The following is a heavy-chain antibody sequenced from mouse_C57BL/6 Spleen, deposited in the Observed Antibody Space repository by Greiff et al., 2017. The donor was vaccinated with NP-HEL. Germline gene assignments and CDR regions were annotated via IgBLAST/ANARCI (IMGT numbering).Heavy chain of an antibody. CDR1: EYEFPSHD. Sequence: DVMLVESGGGLVQPGESLKLSCESNEYEFPSHDMSWVRKTPEKRLELVAAINSDGGSTYYPDTMERRFIISRDNTKKTLYLQMSSLRSEVTALYYCARGGWLRPWFAYWGQGTLVTVSA. V-gene: IGHV5-2*01. J-gene: IGHJ3*01. D-gene: IGHD2-2*01. CDR2: INSDGGST. CDR3: ARGGWLRPWFAY.